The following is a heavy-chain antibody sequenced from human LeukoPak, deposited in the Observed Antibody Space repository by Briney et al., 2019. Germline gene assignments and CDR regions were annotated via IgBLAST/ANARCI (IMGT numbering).Heavy chain of an antibody. V-gene: IGHV4-30-4*07. CDR1: GGSISSGGYS. CDR2: IYYSGST. CDR3: ARAEKQQLGRYYFDY. D-gene: IGHD6-13*01. J-gene: IGHJ4*02. Sequence: SETLSLTCAVSGGSISSGGYSWSWIRQPPGKGLEWIGYIYYSGSTYYNPSLKSRVTISVDTSKNQFSLKLSSVTAADTAVYYRARAEKQQLGRYYFDYWGQGTLVTVSS.